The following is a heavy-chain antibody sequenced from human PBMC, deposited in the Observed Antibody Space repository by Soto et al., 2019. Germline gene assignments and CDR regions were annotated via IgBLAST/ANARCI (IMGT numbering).Heavy chain of an antibody. Sequence: VGSLRLSCVPFYFTVSGNYMSWVRQAPGRGLEWVSFIYSGGATFYSDSVKGRFSISRDTSKNTLYLQMNDLRAEDTGVYYCARVFGDVSYIYYYGMDFWGQGTTVTVSS. V-gene: IGHV3-53*01. CDR3: ARVFGDVSYIYYYGMDF. J-gene: IGHJ6*02. CDR2: IYSGGAT. D-gene: IGHD3-10*01. CDR1: YFTVSGNY.